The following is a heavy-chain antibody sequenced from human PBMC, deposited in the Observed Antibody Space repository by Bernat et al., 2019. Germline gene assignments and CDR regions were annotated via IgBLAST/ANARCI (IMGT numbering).Heavy chain of an antibody. CDR2: IWYDGSNK. V-gene: IGHV3-33*01. CDR3: TRDSGSYDGLDY. CDR1: GFTFSSYG. D-gene: IGHD1-26*01. Sequence: QVQLVESGGGVVQPGRSLRLSCAAPGFTFSSYGMHWVRQAPGKGLEWVAVIWYDGSNKYYADSVKGRFTISRDNSKNTLYLQMNSLRAEDTAEYYCTRDSGSYDGLDYWGQGTLVTVSS. J-gene: IGHJ4*02.